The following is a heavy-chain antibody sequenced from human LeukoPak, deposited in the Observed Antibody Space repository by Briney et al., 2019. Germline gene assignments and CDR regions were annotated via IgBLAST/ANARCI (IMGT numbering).Heavy chain of an antibody. CDR2: IYYDGSP. Sequence: SETLSLTCSVSGDSISSGSYYWGWVRQPPGKCLEWIGSIYYDGSPYYSPSLQGRVTISIDTSKNQFSLQLNSVTAADTAVYSCAGIISTGIYGRGWFDRWGQGTLVTVSS. CDR3: AGIISTGIYGRGWFDR. J-gene: IGHJ5*02. V-gene: IGHV4-39*07. CDR1: GDSISSGSYY. D-gene: IGHD1-26*01.